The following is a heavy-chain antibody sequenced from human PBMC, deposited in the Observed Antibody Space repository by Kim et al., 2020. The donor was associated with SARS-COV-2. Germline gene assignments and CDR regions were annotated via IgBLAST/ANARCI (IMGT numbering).Heavy chain of an antibody. V-gene: IGHV3-66*01. Sequence: SVKGRFTISRDNSKNTLYLQMNSLRAEDTAVYYCARVFGGYGDYDLYFDLWGRGTLVTVSS. J-gene: IGHJ2*01. D-gene: IGHD4-17*01. CDR3: ARVFGGYGDYDLYFDL.